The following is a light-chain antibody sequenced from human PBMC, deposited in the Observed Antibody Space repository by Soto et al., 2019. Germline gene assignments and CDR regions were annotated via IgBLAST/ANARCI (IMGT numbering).Light chain of an antibody. CDR1: SSDVGGYDY. Sequence: QSVLTQPAFVSGSPGQSITISCTGTSSDVGGYDYVSWYQHHPGKAPKLMIYEVSNRPSGVSNRFSGSKSGNTASLTISGLQAEDEADYYCSSYRRSSSWVFGGGTKLTVL. CDR3: SSYRRSSSWV. CDR2: EVS. V-gene: IGLV2-14*01. J-gene: IGLJ3*02.